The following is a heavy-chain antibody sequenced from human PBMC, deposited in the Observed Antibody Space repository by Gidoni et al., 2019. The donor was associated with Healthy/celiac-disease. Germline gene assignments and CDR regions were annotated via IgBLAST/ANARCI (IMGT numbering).Heavy chain of an antibody. V-gene: IGHV3-9*01. CDR2: ISWNSGSI. CDR1: GFTFDDYA. J-gene: IGHJ4*02. D-gene: IGHD6-19*01. CDR3: AKDITGIAVAGALGY. Sequence: EVQLVESGGGLVQPGRSLRLSCAASGFTFDDYAMHWVRQAPGKGLEWVSGISWNSGSIGYADSVKGRFTISRDNAKNSLYLQMNSLRAEDTALYYCAKDITGIAVAGALGYWGQGTLVTVSS.